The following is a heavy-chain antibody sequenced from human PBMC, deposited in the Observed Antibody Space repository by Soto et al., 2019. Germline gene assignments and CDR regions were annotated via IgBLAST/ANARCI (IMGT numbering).Heavy chain of an antibody. CDR2: IDPSDSYT. V-gene: IGHV5-10-1*01. Sequence: GESLKISCDGSGYSFTIYCISWVLQMPGKGLEWMGRIDPSDSYTNYSPSFQGHVTISADKSISTAYLQWSSLKASDTAMYYCARRGYSYGSLGFDPWGQGTLVTVSS. CDR1: GYSFTIYC. D-gene: IGHD5-18*01. J-gene: IGHJ5*02. CDR3: ARRGYSYGSLGFDP.